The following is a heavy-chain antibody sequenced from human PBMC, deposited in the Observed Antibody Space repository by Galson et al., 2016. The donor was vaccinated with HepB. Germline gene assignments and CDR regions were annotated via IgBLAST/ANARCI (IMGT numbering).Heavy chain of an antibody. Sequence: CAISGDSVSSNSAAWNWIRQPPSRGLEWLGRTYYRSKWYNDYAVSVKSRITINPDTSKNKFSLQLNSVTPEDTAVYYCASFTVAGGIDYWGQGTLVTVSS. D-gene: IGHD6-19*01. CDR2: TYYRSKWYN. V-gene: IGHV6-1*01. J-gene: IGHJ4*02. CDR3: ASFTVAGGIDY. CDR1: GDSVSSNSAA.